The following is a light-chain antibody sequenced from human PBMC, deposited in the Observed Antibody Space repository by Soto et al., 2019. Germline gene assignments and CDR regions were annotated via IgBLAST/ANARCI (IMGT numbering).Light chain of an antibody. Sequence: DIVMTQSPDSLAVSLGERATINCKSSQSVLYSSNNKNYLAWYQQKPGQPPKLLIYWASTRESGVPDRFSGSGSGTDFTFTISSLQAEDVAVYYCQQYYSTPRTFGQGTKVEIK. J-gene: IGKJ1*01. V-gene: IGKV4-1*01. CDR2: WAS. CDR3: QQYYSTPRT. CDR1: QSVLYSSNNKNY.